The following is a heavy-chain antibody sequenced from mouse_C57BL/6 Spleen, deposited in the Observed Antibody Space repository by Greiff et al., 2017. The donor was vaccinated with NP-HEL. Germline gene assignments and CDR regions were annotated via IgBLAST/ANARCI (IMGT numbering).Heavy chain of an antibody. V-gene: IGHV5-9-1*02. CDR2: ISSGGDYI. Sequence: EVKLVESGEGLVKPGGSLKLSCAASGFTFSSYAMSWVRQTPEKRLEWVAYISSGGDYIYYADTVKGRFTISRDNARNTLYLQMSSLKSEDTAMYYCTRMNVYYAMDYWGQGTSVTVSS. J-gene: IGHJ4*01. CDR3: TRMNVYYAMDY. CDR1: GFTFSSYA.